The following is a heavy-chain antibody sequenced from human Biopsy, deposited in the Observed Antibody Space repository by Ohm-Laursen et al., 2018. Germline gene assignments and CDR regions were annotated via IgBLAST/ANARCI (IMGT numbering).Heavy chain of an antibody. CDR2: ISDGGTTI. V-gene: IGHV3-48*04. CDR3: VKSAYSSGFWEASDY. J-gene: IGHJ4*02. D-gene: IGHD6-19*01. CDR1: GFTFSSYG. Sequence: SLRLSCTAPGFTFSSYGMSWVRQAPGKGLDWVSYISDGGTTIYYADSVKGRFTVSRDNAKNSLFLQMNSLRVEDTALYYCVKSAYSSGFWEASDYWGQGTLVTVSS.